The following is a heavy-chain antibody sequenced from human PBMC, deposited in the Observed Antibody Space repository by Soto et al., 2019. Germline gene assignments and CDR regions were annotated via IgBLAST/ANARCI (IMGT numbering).Heavy chain of an antibody. CDR1: GFTFSSYA. CDR3: ANGPTDYDFWSGYFSYYYYGMDV. J-gene: IGHJ6*02. V-gene: IGHV3-30-3*01. Sequence: GGSLRLSCAASGFTFSSYAMHWVRQAPGKGLEWVAVISYDGSNKYYADSVKGRFTISRDNSKNTLYLQMNSLRAEDTAVYYCANGPTDYDFWSGYFSYYYYGMDVWGQGTTVTVSS. D-gene: IGHD3-3*01. CDR2: ISYDGSNK.